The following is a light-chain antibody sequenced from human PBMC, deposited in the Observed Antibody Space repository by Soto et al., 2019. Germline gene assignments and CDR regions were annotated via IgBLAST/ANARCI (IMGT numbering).Light chain of an antibody. CDR3: QQYNNWWT. CDR1: N. Sequence: NLAWYQQKPGQAPRLLIYAASTRATGSAARFIGNVSGTEFTLPIIRLQSEDFAVYYCQQYNNWWTFGQGTEL. J-gene: IGKJ1*01. CDR2: AAS. V-gene: IGKV3D-15*01.